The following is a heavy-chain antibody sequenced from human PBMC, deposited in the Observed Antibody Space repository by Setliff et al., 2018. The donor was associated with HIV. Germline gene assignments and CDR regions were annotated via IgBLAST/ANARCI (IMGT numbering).Heavy chain of an antibody. D-gene: IGHD3-10*01. CDR2: FYYSGST. Sequence: PSETLSLTCTVSGGSISSYYWGWIRQPPGKGLEWIGSFYYSGSTYYNPSLKSRVTISVDTSKNQFSLRLTSVTAADTAVYYCARNTRAGDFDYWGQGTLVTVSS. V-gene: IGHV4-39*01. J-gene: IGHJ4*02. CDR3: ARNTRAGDFDY. CDR1: GGSISSYY.